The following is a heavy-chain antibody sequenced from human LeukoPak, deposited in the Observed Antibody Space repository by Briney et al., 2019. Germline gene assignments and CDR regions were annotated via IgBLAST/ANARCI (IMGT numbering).Heavy chain of an antibody. Sequence: SQALSLTCAISGDSVSSNSAAWNWIRQSPSRGLEWLGRTYYRSKWYNDYAVSVKSRITINPDTSKNQFSLQLNSVTPEDTAVYYCASDQAGFGELLEGWFDPWGQGTLVTVSS. J-gene: IGHJ5*02. D-gene: IGHD3-10*01. CDR2: TYYRSKWYN. V-gene: IGHV6-1*01. CDR3: ASDQAGFGELLEGWFDP. CDR1: GDSVSSNSAA.